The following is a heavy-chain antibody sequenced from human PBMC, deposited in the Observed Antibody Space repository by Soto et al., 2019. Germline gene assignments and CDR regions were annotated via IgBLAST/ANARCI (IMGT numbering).Heavy chain of an antibody. D-gene: IGHD6-13*01. CDR3: ARGSRRTFDY. CDR1: GFTFSDFT. Sequence: EVQLVESGGGLVKHGGSLRLSCAASGFTFSDFTMNWVRQAPGKGLQWVSSISSGGSFISYADSVRGRFTISRANAKNSLYLQVDSLRAEDTAVFFCARGSRRTFDYWGQGTLVTVSS. V-gene: IGHV3-21*01. CDR2: ISSGGSFI. J-gene: IGHJ4*02.